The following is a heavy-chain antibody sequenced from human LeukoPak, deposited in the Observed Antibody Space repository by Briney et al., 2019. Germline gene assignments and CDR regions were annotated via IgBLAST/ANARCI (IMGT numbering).Heavy chain of an antibody. J-gene: IGHJ4*02. CDR2: IKDDGSEK. D-gene: IGHD5-18*01. Sequence: PGGSLRLSCAASGFTFSNYWMTWVRQAPGKGLEWVANIKDDGSEKYYVDSVKGRFTISRDNAKNSLYLQMNSLRAEDTAVYYCAFIHLNFDYWGQGTLLTVSS. CDR3: AFIHLNFDY. V-gene: IGHV3-7*05. CDR1: GFTFSNYW.